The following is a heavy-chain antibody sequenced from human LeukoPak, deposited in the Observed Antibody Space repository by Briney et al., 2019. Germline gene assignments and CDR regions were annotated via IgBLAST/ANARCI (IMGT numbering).Heavy chain of an antibody. V-gene: IGHV1-18*01. CDR1: GYTFTSYG. J-gene: IGHJ1*01. D-gene: IGHD4/OR15-4a*01. CDR2: ISAYNGNT. Sequence: GASVKVSCKASGYTFTSYGISWVRQAPGQGLEWMGWISAYNGNTNYAQKLQGRVTMTTDTSTSTAYMELRSLRSDDTAVYYCARPANGADFIQDGYFQHWGQGTLVTVSS. CDR3: ARPANGADFIQDGYFQH.